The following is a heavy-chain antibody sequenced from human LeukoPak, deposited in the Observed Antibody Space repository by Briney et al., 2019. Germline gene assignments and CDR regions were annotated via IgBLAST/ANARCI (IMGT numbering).Heavy chain of an antibody. J-gene: IGHJ4*02. D-gene: IGHD2-8*01. CDR2: IKWSAGIT. CDR1: GFIIDDYV. Sequence: GGSLRLSCAASGFIIDDYVMNWVRQVPGKGLEWVSSIKWSAGITDYADSVKGRFTISRDNAKNSLYLQMTSLRDDDTALYYCARENGGYYLDYWGQEILVTVSS. V-gene: IGHV3-20*04. CDR3: ARENGGYYLDY.